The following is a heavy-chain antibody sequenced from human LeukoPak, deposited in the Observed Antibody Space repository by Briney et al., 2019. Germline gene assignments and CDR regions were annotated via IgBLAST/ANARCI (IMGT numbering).Heavy chain of an antibody. CDR2: INPNSGGT. J-gene: IGHJ5*02. Sequence: ASVKVSCKASGYTFTGYNMHWVRQAPGQGLEWMGWINPNSGGTNYAQKFQGRVTMTRDTSISTAYMELSRLRSDDMAVYYCARTRQQLARNWFDPWGQGTLVTVSS. CDR1: GYTFTGYN. CDR3: ARTRQQLARNWFDP. D-gene: IGHD6-13*01. V-gene: IGHV1-2*02.